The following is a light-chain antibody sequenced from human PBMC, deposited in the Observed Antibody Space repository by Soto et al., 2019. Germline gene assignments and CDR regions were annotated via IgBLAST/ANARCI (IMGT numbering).Light chain of an antibody. Sequence: DIQMTQSPSSVSASVGVRVTISCRARQRISNWLAWYQQKPGKAPNLLIYAASTLQSGAPSRFSGSGSGTDFILTISSLHPEDSGTYYCQQASNFPITFGPGTKVDV. CDR3: QQASNFPIT. CDR2: AAS. CDR1: QRISNW. J-gene: IGKJ3*01. V-gene: IGKV1-12*01.